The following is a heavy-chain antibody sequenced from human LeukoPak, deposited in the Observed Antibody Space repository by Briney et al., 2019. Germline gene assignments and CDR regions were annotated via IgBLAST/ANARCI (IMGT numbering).Heavy chain of an antibody. Sequence: ASVKVSCKASGYTFISYGVSWVRQAPGQGLEWMGWISAYNGNTNYAQKLRGRVTMSTDTSTSTAYLEVRSLRSDDTAVYYCARDREVRRLLLGDVFDIWGQGTMVTVYS. CDR3: ARDREVRRLLLGDVFDI. J-gene: IGHJ3*02. CDR2: ISAYNGNT. D-gene: IGHD2-15*01. V-gene: IGHV1-18*01. CDR1: GYTFISYG.